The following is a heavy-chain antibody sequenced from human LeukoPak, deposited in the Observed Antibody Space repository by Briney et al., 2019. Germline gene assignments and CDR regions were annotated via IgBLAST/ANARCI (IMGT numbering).Heavy chain of an antibody. J-gene: IGHJ3*02. CDR1: GGSISSGGYY. CDR2: IYHSGST. CDR3: ARTPLRFLDPERAFDI. D-gene: IGHD3-3*01. Sequence: SETLSLTCTVSGGSISSGGYYWSWIRQPPGKGLEWIGYIYHSGSTYYNPSLKSRVTISVDRSKNQFSLKLSSVTAADTAVYYCARTPLRFLDPERAFDIWGQGTMVTVSS. V-gene: IGHV4-30-2*01.